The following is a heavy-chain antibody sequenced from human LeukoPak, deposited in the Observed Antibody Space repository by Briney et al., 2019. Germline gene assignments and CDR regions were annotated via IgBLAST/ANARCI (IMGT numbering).Heavy chain of an antibody. CDR1: GGSISSYY. D-gene: IGHD5-24*01. Sequence: SETLSLTCTVSGGSISSYYWSWIRQPPGEGLEWIGYIYYSGSTNYNPSLKSRATISVDTSKNQFSLKLSSVTAADTAVYYCARDGYIDAFDIWGQGTMVTASS. J-gene: IGHJ3*02. CDR3: ARDGYIDAFDI. V-gene: IGHV4-59*12. CDR2: IYYSGST.